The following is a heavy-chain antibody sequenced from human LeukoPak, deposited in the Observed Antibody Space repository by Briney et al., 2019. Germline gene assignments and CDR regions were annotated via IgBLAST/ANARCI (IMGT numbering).Heavy chain of an antibody. CDR1: GFTFSSYW. CDR3: ARGVGATHFDY. V-gene: IGHV3-7*04. Sequence: PGGSLRLSCAAYGFTFSSYWMSWVRQAPGKGLEWVAIIKQDGTEKYYVDSVKGRFTISRDNAKNSLYLQMNSLRAEDTAVYYCARGVGATHFDYWGQGTLVTVSS. D-gene: IGHD1-26*01. CDR2: IKQDGTEK. J-gene: IGHJ4*02.